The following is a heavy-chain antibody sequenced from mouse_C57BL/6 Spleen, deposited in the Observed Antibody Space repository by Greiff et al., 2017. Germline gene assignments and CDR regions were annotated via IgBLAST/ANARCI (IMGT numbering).Heavy chain of an antibody. V-gene: IGHV1-62-2*01. J-gene: IGHJ2*01. CDR1: GYTFTEYT. CDR3: ARHEEAPITTAIAGDYFDY. CDR2: FYPGSGSI. Sequence: QVQLQQSGAELVKPGASVQLSCKASGYTFTEYTIHWVKQRSGPGLAWIGWFYPGSGSIKYNEKFKDKATLTADKSSSTVYMELSRLTSEDSAVYFCARHEEAPITTAIAGDYFDYWGQGTTLTVSS. D-gene: IGHD1-1*01.